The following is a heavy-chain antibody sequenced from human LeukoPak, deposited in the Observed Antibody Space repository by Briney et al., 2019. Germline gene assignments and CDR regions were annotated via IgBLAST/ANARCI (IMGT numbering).Heavy chain of an antibody. J-gene: IGHJ4*02. CDR3: ARDNYYGSGSYYFDY. Sequence: GGSLRLSCAASGFTFSSYWMHWVRQAPGKGLAWVSRINTDGSSTSYADSVKGRFTISRDNAKNTLYLQMNSLRAEDTAVYYCARDNYYGSGSYYFDYWGQGTLVTVSS. D-gene: IGHD3-10*01. V-gene: IGHV3-74*01. CDR1: GFTFSSYW. CDR2: INTDGSST.